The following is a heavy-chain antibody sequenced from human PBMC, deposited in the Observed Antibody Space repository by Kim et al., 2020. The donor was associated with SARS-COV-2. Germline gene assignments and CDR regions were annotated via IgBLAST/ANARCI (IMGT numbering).Heavy chain of an antibody. V-gene: IGHV4-59*01. D-gene: IGHD3-10*01. J-gene: IGHJ3*02. Sequence: PSLMTRVTISVDMSQNQFSLKLYSVTAADTAVYYCAREGGRRFGDRAFGIWGQGTMVTVSS. CDR3: AREGGRRFGDRAFGI.